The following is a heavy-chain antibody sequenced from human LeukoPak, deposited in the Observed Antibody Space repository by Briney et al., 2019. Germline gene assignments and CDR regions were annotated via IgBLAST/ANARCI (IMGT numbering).Heavy chain of an antibody. J-gene: IGHJ1*01. D-gene: IGHD3-22*01. V-gene: IGHV1-2*02. CDR3: ASTVNYYDSSGYRFTPYAEYFQH. CDR1: GYTFTGYY. Sequence: ASVKVSCKASGYTFTGYYMHWVRQAPGQGREWMGWINPNSGGTNYAQKFQGRVTMTRDTSVSTAYMELSRLRSDDTAVYYCASTVNYYDSSGYRFTPYAEYFQHWGQGTLVTVSS. CDR2: INPNSGGT.